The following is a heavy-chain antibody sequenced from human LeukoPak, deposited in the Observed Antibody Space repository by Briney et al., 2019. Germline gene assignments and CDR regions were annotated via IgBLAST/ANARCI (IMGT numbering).Heavy chain of an antibody. CDR3: ARAIPHYYDSSGYHYYFDS. CDR1: GFTVSSNY. J-gene: IGHJ4*02. Sequence: PGGSLRLSCAASGFTVSSNYMSWVRQAPGKGLEWVSVIYSGGSTYYADSVKGRFTISRDNAKNSLYLQMNSLRAEDTAVYYCARAIPHYYDSSGYHYYFDSWGQGTLVTVSS. V-gene: IGHV3-66*01. CDR2: IYSGGST. D-gene: IGHD3-22*01.